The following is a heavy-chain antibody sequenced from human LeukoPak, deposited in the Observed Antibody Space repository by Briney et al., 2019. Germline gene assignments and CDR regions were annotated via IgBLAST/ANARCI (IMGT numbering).Heavy chain of an antibody. CDR2: MNPNSGNT. Sequence: ASVKVSCKASGYTFTSYDINWVRQATGQGLEWVGWMNPNSGNTVYAQKFQGSVTMTRNTSISTAYMELSSLRSEDTAVYYCARVDGYYDSSGYPTYYYYYMDVWGKGTTVTVSS. D-gene: IGHD3-22*01. J-gene: IGHJ6*03. V-gene: IGHV1-8*01. CDR1: GYTFTSYD. CDR3: ARVDGYYDSSGYPTYYYYYMDV.